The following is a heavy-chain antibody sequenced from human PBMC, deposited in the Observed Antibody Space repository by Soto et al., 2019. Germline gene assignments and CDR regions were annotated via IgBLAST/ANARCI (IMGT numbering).Heavy chain of an antibody. CDR1: GGSISIYY. CDR3: ARGELELRALYGMDV. Sequence: PSETLSLTCTVSGGSISIYYGSWIRQPTGKGLEWIGYIYYSGSTNYNPSLKSRVTISVDTSKNQFSLKLSSVTAADTAVYYCARGELELRALYGMDVWGQGTTVTVSS. V-gene: IGHV4-59*01. J-gene: IGHJ6*02. D-gene: IGHD1-7*01. CDR2: IYYSGST.